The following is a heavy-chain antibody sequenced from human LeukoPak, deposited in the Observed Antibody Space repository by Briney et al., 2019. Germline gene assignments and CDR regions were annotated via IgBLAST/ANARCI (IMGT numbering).Heavy chain of an antibody. D-gene: IGHD3-22*01. CDR3: ARDQGYYDSSLSYSDY. CDR1: GGTFSSYT. Sequence: ASVKVSCKASGGTFSSYTISWVRQAPGQGLEWMGRIIPILGIANYAQKFQGRVTITADKSTSTAYMELSSLRSEDTAVYYCARDQGYYDSSLSYSDYWGQGTLVTVSS. J-gene: IGHJ4*02. V-gene: IGHV1-69*04. CDR2: IIPILGIA.